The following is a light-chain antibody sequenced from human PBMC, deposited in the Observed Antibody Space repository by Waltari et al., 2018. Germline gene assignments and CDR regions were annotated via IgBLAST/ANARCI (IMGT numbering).Light chain of an antibody. CDR1: QIISRA. CDR3: QHYVGLPVT. CDR2: DVS. Sequence: EIMLTQDPGTLSLSPGERATLSRRASQIISRALAWYQQKPGQAPRLRIYDVSTRARGIPDRFSGSGSGTDFSLTISRREPEDFAVYYCQHYVGLPVTFGQGTKLEFK. J-gene: IGKJ1*01. V-gene: IGKV3-20*01.